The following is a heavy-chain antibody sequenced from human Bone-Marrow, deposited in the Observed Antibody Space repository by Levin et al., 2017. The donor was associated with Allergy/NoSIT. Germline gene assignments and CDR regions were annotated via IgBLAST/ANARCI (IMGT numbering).Heavy chain of an antibody. J-gene: IGHJ3*02. D-gene: IGHD6-19*01. CDR1: GGSFSGYY. CDR3: ARVRGRDHCSGAFDI. Sequence: SETLSLTCAVYGGSFSGYYWSWIRQPPGKGLEWIGEINHSGSTNYNPSLKSRVTISVDTSKNQFSLKLSSVTAADTAVYYCARVRGRDHCSGAFDIWGQGTMVTVSS. CDR2: INHSGST. V-gene: IGHV4-34*01.